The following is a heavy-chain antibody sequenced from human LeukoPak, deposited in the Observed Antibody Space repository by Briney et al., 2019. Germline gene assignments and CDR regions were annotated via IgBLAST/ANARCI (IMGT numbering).Heavy chain of an antibody. J-gene: IGHJ5*02. CDR1: GFTVSSNY. D-gene: IGHD2-2*02. Sequence: GGSLRLSCAASGFTVSSNYMSWVRQAPGKGLEWVSVIYSGGSTYYADSVKGRFTISRDNSKNTLYLQMNSLRAEDTAVYYCASRGGYCSSTACYNWFDPWGQGTLVTVSS. CDR3: ASRGGYCSSTACYNWFDP. CDR2: IYSGGST. V-gene: IGHV3-53*01.